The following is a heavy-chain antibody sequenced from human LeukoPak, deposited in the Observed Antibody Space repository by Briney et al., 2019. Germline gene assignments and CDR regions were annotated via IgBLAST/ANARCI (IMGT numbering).Heavy chain of an antibody. D-gene: IGHD2-2*01. J-gene: IGHJ4*02. CDR2: IYSDGNTT. CDR3: ARDQGSTSRGIDY. CDR1: GFTFSSYW. V-gene: IGHV3-74*01. Sequence: GGSLRLSCAASGFTFSSYWMSWVRQAPGKGLEWVSRIYSDGNTTNYADSVKGRFTISRDNAKNTLYLQMNSLRAEDTAVYYCARDQGSTSRGIDYWGQGTLVTVSS.